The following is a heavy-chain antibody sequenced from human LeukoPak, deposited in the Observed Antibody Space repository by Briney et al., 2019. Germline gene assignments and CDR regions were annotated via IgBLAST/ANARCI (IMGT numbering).Heavy chain of an antibody. D-gene: IGHD6-6*01. CDR2: INHSGST. V-gene: IGHV4-34*01. CDR3: ARVVYSSSSLDY. J-gene: IGHJ4*02. CDR1: GGSFSGYY. Sequence: SETPSLTCAVYGGSFSGYYWSWIRQPPGKGLEWIGEINHSGSTNYNPSLKSRVTISVDTSKNQFSLKLSSVTAADTAVYYCARVVYSSSSLDYWGQGTLVTVSS.